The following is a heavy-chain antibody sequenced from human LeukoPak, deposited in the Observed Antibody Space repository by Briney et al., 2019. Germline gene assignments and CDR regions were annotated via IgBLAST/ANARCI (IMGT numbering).Heavy chain of an antibody. J-gene: IGHJ5*02. CDR2: IYYSGST. CDR1: GASISSSSYY. D-gene: IGHD2/OR15-2a*01. Sequence: PSETLSLTCTVSGASISSSSYYWGWLRQPPGKGLEWIGSIYYSGSTYYKPSLKCRVTISVDTSKNQFSLKLSSVTAADTAVYYCARDILSGFDPWGQGTLVTVSS. CDR3: ARDILSGFDP. V-gene: IGHV4-39*07.